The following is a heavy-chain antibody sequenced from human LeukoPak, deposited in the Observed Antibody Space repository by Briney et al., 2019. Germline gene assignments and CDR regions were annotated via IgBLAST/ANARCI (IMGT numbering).Heavy chain of an antibody. V-gene: IGHV3-53*01. CDR3: ARVVFDAFDI. CDR1: GFTVSSNY. CDR2: IYSGGST. Sequence: GGSLRLSCEASGFTVSSNYMSWVRQAPGKGLEWVSVIYSGGSTYYADSVKGRFTISRDNSKNTLYLQMNSLRAEDTAVYYCARVVFDAFDIWGQGTMVTVSS. J-gene: IGHJ3*02.